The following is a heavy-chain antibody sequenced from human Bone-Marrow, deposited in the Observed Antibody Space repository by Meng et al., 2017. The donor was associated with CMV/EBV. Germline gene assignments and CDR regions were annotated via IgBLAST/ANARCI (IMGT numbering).Heavy chain of an antibody. CDR3: ARLRMVRGVTAIDY. CDR2: IYYSGST. D-gene: IGHD3-10*01. CDR1: GGSISSYY. J-gene: IGHJ4*01. V-gene: IGHV4-59*01. Sequence: SETLSLTCTVSGGSISSYYWSWIRQPPGKGLEWIGYIYYSGSTNYNPSLKSRVTISVDTSKNQFSLKLSSVTAADTAVYYCARLRMVRGVTAIDYWGHGTRVTVSS.